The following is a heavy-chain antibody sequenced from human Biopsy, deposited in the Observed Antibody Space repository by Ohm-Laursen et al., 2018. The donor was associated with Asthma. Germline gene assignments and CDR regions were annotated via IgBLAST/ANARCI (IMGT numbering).Heavy chain of an antibody. CDR1: GGTFNTYV. Sequence: SSVKVSCKPLGGTFNTYVIGWVRQAPGPGIECLGGINSVFGTTTYPQKFQDRVTITADDSTSTVYMELSSLRSEDTAVYYCARKAGSCISRTCYSLDFWGQGTLVTVSS. CDR2: INSVFGTT. D-gene: IGHD2-2*01. V-gene: IGHV1-69*01. J-gene: IGHJ4*02. CDR3: ARKAGSCISRTCYSLDF.